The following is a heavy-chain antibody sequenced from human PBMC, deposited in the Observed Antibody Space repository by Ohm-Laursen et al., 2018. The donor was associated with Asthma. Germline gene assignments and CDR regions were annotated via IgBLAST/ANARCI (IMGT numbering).Heavy chain of an antibody. CDR1: GYTLTSYS. D-gene: IGHD6-6*01. J-gene: IGHJ6*02. Sequence: ASVKVSCNTSGYTLTSYSMHWVRQAPGQGLEWMGRINPNSGGTNYAQKFQGRVTMTRDTSISTAYMELSRLRSDDTAVYYCARARQYSSSQQPPPHYYYYYGMDVWGQGTTVTVSS. CDR3: ARARQYSSSQQPPPHYYYYYGMDV. CDR2: INPNSGGT. V-gene: IGHV1-2*06.